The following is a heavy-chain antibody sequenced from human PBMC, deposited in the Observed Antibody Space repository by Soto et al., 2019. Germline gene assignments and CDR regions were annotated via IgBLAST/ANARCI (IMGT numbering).Heavy chain of an antibody. Sequence: PGESLKISCKASGYSFTNYWIAWVRQMPGKGPEWMGIISPGDSDTRYSPSFQGQVTISGDKSISTVYLQWSSLKASDTAMYYCARRTRYCPGTTCEGEYYYAMDVWGQGTTVTVSS. D-gene: IGHD2-2*01. CDR2: ISPGDSDT. CDR1: GYSFTNYW. CDR3: ARRTRYCPGTTCEGEYYYAMDV. V-gene: IGHV5-51*01. J-gene: IGHJ6*02.